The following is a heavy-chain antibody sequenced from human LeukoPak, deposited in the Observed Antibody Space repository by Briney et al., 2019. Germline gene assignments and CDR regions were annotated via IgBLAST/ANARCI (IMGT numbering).Heavy chain of an antibody. CDR2: IWYDGSSK. D-gene: IGHD6-13*01. V-gene: IGHV3-33*01. J-gene: IGHJ4*02. CDR1: GFTFSSYA. Sequence: GRSLRLSCAASGFTFSSYAMHWVRQAPGKGLQWVVVIWYDGSSKYYADSVKGRFTISRDNSKNTLYLQMNSLRAEDTAVYYCARDPPTRQYTNSFSLDYWGQGTLVTVSS. CDR3: ARDPPTRQYTNSFSLDY.